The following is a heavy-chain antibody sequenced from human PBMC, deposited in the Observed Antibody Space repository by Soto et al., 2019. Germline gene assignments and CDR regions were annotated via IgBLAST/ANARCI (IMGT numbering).Heavy chain of an antibody. V-gene: IGHV1-18*01. Sequence: ASVKVSCKASGYTFTSYGINWVRQSPGQGLEWMGWISAYNGNTNYAQKLQGRVTMTTDTSTSTAYMELRSLRSDDTAVYYCARVVGYCYGGHRDFLSFWGQGTPVTVSS. CDR2: ISAYNGNT. CDR1: GYTFTSYG. CDR3: ARVVGYCYGGHRDFLSF. D-gene: IGHD3-22*01. J-gene: IGHJ4*02.